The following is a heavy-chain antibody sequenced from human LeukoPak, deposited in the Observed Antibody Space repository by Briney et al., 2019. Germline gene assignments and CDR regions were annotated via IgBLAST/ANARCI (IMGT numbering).Heavy chain of an antibody. CDR1: GFTFSDYY. Sequence: GGSLRLSCAASGFTFSDYYMSWIRQAPGRGREWVSYISSSGSTIYYADSVKGRFTISRDNAKNSLYLQMNSLRAEDTAVYYCTRDLYSMYAKWGQGTLVTVSS. J-gene: IGHJ4*02. CDR2: ISSSGSTI. V-gene: IGHV3-11*01. CDR3: TRDLYSMYAK. D-gene: IGHD2-8*01.